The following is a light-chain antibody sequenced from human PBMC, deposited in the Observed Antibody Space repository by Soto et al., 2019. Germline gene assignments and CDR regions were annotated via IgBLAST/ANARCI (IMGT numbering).Light chain of an antibody. CDR2: AAS. CDR1: QGISNF. V-gene: IGKV1-27*01. Sequence: DIQMTQSPSSLSASVGDRATITCRASQGISNFLVWYQQKPGKVPRVLIYAASTLQSGVPSRFSGSGSGTDFTLTISSLQPEDVATYYCQKYESAPFTFGPGTKVDIK. CDR3: QKYESAPFT. J-gene: IGKJ3*01.